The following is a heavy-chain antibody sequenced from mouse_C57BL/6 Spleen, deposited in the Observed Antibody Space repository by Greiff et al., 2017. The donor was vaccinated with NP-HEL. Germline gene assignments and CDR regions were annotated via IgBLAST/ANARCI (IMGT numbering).Heavy chain of an antibody. Sequence: DVMLVESGEGLVKPGGSLKLSCAASGFTFSSYAMSWVRQTPEKRLEWVAYISSGGDYIYYADTVKGRFTISRDNARNTLYLQMSSLKSEDTAMYYCTRDHYSNYYFDYWGQGTTLTVSS. CDR3: TRDHYSNYYFDY. V-gene: IGHV5-9-1*02. D-gene: IGHD2-5*01. CDR2: ISSGGDYI. J-gene: IGHJ2*01. CDR1: GFTFSSYA.